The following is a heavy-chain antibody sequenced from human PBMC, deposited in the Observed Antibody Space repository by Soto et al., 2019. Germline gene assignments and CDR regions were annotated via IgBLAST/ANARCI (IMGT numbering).Heavy chain of an antibody. J-gene: IGHJ4*02. CDR2: IYHSGST. V-gene: IGHV4-30-2*01. Sequence: SETLSLTCTVSGGSISSGGYSWSWIRQPPGKGLEWIGYIYHSGSTYYNPSLKSRVTISVDRSKNQFSLKLSSVTAADTAVYYCDRFTMIVPRGWYFDYWGQGTLVTVSS. CDR1: GGSISSGGYS. D-gene: IGHD3-22*01. CDR3: DRFTMIVPRGWYFDY.